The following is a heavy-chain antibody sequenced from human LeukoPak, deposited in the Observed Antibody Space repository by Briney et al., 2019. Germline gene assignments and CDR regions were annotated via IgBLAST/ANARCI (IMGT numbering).Heavy chain of an antibody. CDR1: GFTFSSYA. CDR2: ISGSGGST. V-gene: IGHV3-23*01. CDR3: ASAYCSSTSCRTSYYYYYYMDV. J-gene: IGHJ6*03. D-gene: IGHD2-2*01. Sequence: GGSLRLSCAASGFTFSSYAMSWVRQAPGKGLEWVSAISGSGGSTYYADSVKGRFTISRDNSKNTLYLQMNSLRAEDTAVYYCASAYCSSTSCRTSYYYYYYMDVWGKGTTVTVSS.